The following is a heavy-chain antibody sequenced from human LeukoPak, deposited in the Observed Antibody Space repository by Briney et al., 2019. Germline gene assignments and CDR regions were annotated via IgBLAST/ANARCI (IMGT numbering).Heavy chain of an antibody. CDR1: GFTFSACA. V-gene: IGHV3-7*01. J-gene: IGHJ4*02. CDR3: ARISYSSGWYFDY. D-gene: IGHD6-19*01. Sequence: PGGSLRLSCVASGFTFSACAMTWVRQAPGKGLEWVANIKKDGSEKYYVDSVKGRFTISRDNAKNSLYLHMNSLRAEDTAVYYCARISYSSGWYFDYWGQGSLVTVSS. CDR2: IKKDGSEK.